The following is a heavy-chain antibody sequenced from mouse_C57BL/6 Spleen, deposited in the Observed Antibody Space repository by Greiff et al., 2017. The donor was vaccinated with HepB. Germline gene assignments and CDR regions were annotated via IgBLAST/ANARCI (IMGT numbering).Heavy chain of an antibody. CDR1: GFNIKDDY. V-gene: IGHV14-4*01. D-gene: IGHD1-1*01. CDR2: IDPENGDT. Sequence: VQLKQSGAELVRPGASVKLSCTASGFNIKDDYMHWVKQRPEQGLEWIGWIDPENGDTEYASKFQGKATITADTSSNTAYLQLSSLTSEDTAVYYGTTWATVVATGAMDYWGQGTSVTGSS. J-gene: IGHJ4*01. CDR3: TTWATVVATGAMDY.